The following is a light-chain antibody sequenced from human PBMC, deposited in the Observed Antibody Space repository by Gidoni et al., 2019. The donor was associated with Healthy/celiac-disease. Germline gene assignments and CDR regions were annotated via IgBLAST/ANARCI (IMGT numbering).Light chain of an antibody. J-gene: IGKJ2*01. V-gene: IGKV1-39*01. CDR3: QQSYSTPYT. Sequence: DIQMTQSPSSLSASVGDRVTITCRASQSISSYLNWYQQKPGKAPKLLIYAASSLQSGVPSRLSGSGSGTEFTLTISSLQPEDFATYYCQQSYSTPYTFGQXTKLEIK. CDR1: QSISSY. CDR2: AAS.